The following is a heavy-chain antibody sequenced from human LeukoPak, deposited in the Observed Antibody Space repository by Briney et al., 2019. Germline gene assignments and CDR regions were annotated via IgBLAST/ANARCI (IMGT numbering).Heavy chain of an antibody. CDR2: ISYDGST. CDR3: ARGIELRLGELFFGMDV. CDR1: GGSINNYY. Sequence: SETLSLTCTISGGSINNYYWNWIRQPPEKGLEWIGYISYDGSTNYNPSLKSRVTISVDASKNQFSLKLNSVTAADTAVYYCARGIELRLGELFFGMDVWGQGTTVTVSS. D-gene: IGHD3-16*01. V-gene: IGHV4-59*01. J-gene: IGHJ6*02.